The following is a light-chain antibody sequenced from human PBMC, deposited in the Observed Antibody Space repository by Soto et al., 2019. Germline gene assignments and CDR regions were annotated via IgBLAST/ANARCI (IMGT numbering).Light chain of an antibody. V-gene: IGKV3-20*01. CDR3: QRYGSSPLT. J-gene: IGKJ4*01. CDR2: GAS. CDR1: QSVNSQF. Sequence: EIVLAQSPDTLSLSPGERAALSCRGSQSVNSQFFAWHQQKPGQAPRLLIHGASTRASGIPDRFSGSGSGTDFTLTISRLEPEDLAVYYCQRYGSSPLTFGGGTKVDIK.